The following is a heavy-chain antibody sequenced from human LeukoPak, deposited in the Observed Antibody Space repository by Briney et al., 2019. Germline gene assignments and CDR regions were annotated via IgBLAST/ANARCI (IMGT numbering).Heavy chain of an antibody. CDR1: GGTFSSYA. J-gene: IGHJ4*02. V-gene: IGHV1-69*04. Sequence: AASVKVSCKASGGTFSSYAISWVRQAPGQGLEWMGRIIPILGIANYAQKFQGRVTITADKSTSTAYMELSSLRSEDTAVYYCARSEIVVVIPDYWGQGTLVTVSS. D-gene: IGHD3-22*01. CDR3: ARSEIVVVIPDY. CDR2: IIPILGIA.